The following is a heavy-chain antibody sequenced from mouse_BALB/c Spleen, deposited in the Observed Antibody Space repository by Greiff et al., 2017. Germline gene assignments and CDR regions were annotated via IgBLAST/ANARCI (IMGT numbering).Heavy chain of an antibody. CDR3: ARDYYGSSYYFDY. Sequence: EGQGVESGGGLVQPGGSLKLSCAASGFTFSSYGMSWVRQTPDKRLELVATINSNGGSTYYPDSVKGRFTISRDNAKNTLYLQMSSLKSEDTAMYYCARDYYGSSYYFDYWGQGTTLTVSS. CDR2: INSNGGST. D-gene: IGHD1-1*01. CDR1: GFTFSSYG. J-gene: IGHJ2*01. V-gene: IGHV5-6-3*01.